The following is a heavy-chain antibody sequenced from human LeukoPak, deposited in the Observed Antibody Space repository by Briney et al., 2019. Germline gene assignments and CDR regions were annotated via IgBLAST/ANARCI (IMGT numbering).Heavy chain of an antibody. J-gene: IGHJ2*01. D-gene: IGHD3-3*01. V-gene: IGHV3-7*01. CDR1: GFTYSSYW. CDR2: IKQDGSEK. Sequence: GGSLRLSCAASGFTYSSYWMSWVHQAPGKVLEWVANIKQDGSEKYYVDSVKGRFTISRDNAKNSLYLQMNSLRAEDTAVYYCARGAGVSTIFGAGWYFDLWGRGTLVTVSS. CDR3: ARGAGVSTIFGAGWYFDL.